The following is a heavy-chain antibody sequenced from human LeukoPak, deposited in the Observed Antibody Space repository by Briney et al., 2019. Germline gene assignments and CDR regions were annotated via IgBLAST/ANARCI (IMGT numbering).Heavy chain of an antibody. CDR1: GFPFSSYS. CDR2: IISSSSYI. Sequence: PGGALKLSFAASGFPFSSYSMNWVRPAPGKGREGVSSIISSSSYIYYADSVKGRFTISRDNAKNSLYLQMNSLRAEDTAVYYCARDRLYYDILTGYGHDAFDIWGQGTMVTVSS. D-gene: IGHD3-9*01. CDR3: ARDRLYYDILTGYGHDAFDI. J-gene: IGHJ3*02. V-gene: IGHV3-21*01.